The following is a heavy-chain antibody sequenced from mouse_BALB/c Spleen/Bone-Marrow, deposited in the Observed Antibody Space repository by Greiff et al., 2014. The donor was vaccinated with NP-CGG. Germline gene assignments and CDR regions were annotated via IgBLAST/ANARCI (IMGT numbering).Heavy chain of an antibody. Sequence: EVQVVESGAELVKPGASVKLSCTASGFNIKDTYMNWVKQRAEQGLEWIGRIDPANGYTEYDPKFQGKATIIADTSSNTAYLQLGSLTSEDTAVNYCATLTGTCDYWAQGTTLTVSS. CDR1: GFNIKDTY. V-gene: IGHV14-3*02. D-gene: IGHD4-1*01. J-gene: IGHJ2*01. CDR3: ATLTGTCDY. CDR2: IDPANGYT.